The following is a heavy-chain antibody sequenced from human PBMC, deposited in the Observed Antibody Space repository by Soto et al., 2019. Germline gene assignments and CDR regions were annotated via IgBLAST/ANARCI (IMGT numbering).Heavy chain of an antibody. V-gene: IGHV3-48*03. CDR2: ISVSGNII. Sequence: EVQLVESGGGLVQPGGTLRLSCAASGFTFNTYEFNWVRQAPGKGLEWISYISVSGNIIKYADSVKGRFTISRDNAENSLHLHMISLRVDDTAVYFCVRDTMRASAAASLDYWGQGTQVIVSS. CDR1: GFTFNTYE. J-gene: IGHJ4*02. D-gene: IGHD6-13*01. CDR3: VRDTMRASAAASLDY.